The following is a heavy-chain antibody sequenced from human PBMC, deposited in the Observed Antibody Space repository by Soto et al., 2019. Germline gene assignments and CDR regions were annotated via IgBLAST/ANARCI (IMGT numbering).Heavy chain of an antibody. J-gene: IGHJ6*02. CDR3: AKDIVPDRPYYYGMDV. Sequence: WGSLRLSCAASGFTFVSYGIHFVRHSPCKGLEWVAVISYDGSNKYYADSVKGRFTISRDNSKNTLYLQMNSLRAEDTAVYYCAKDIVPDRPYYYGMDVWGQGTTVTVSS. D-gene: IGHD2-2*01. CDR1: GFTFVSYG. V-gene: IGHV3-30*18. CDR2: ISYDGSNK.